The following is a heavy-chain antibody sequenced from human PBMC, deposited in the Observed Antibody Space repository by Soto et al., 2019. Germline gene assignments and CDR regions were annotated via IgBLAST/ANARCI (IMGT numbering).Heavy chain of an antibody. CDR1: GYTFTNYG. Sequence: QVQLVQSGPEVKKPGASVKVSCKAAGYTFTNYGITWVRQAPGQGLEWMGWIITYSGNTNYAQKLQDRVSLTADTSTSTAYMELRSLRSDDTAVDYCARMPGYSTTWYYAFDIGGQGTRVTGSS. CDR3: ARMPGYSTTWYYAFDI. V-gene: IGHV1-18*01. D-gene: IGHD6-13*01. J-gene: IGHJ3*02. CDR2: IITYSGNT.